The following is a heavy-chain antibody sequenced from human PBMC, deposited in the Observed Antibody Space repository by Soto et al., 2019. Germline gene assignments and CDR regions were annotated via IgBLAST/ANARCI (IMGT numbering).Heavy chain of an antibody. D-gene: IGHD2-8*02. J-gene: IGHJ4*02. V-gene: IGHV4-59*01. CDR1: GDSIGRYY. Sequence: SETLSLTCTVSGDSIGRYYWTWVRQPPGKGLEWIGYISNTAGTNYNPSLKSRVTLSVDTSENQFSLKLSSVTAADTAVYYCSRVFGAYWYFDYWGQGTLVTVSS. CDR2: ISNTAGT. CDR3: SRVFGAYWYFDY.